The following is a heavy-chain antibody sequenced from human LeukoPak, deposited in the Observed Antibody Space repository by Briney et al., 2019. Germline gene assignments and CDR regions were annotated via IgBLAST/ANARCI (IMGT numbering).Heavy chain of an antibody. CDR3: ARGQWLSFQLNYFDY. J-gene: IGHJ4*02. CDR2: IYHSGST. Sequence: SGTLSLTCAVSGGSISSSNWWSWVRQPPGKGLEWIGEIYHSGSTNYNPSLKSRVTISVDKSKNQFSLKLSSVTVADTAVYYCARGQWLSFQLNYFDYWGQGTLVTVSS. V-gene: IGHV4-4*02. CDR1: GGSISSSNW. D-gene: IGHD3-16*02.